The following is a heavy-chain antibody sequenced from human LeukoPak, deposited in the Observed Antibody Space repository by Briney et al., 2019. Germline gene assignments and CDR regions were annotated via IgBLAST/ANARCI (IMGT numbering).Heavy chain of an antibody. J-gene: IGHJ6*02. CDR1: VGSTSSGNW. CDR3: ATPPILRGEGGEHYKYGMDF. CDR2: IYHNGSS. Sequence: PSETLSLTCAVSVGSTSSGNWWSWVRQSPGKGLEWIGEIYHNGSSKNYPSLKRRGTILAETFTNNFSLKLTSVPAAETAAYFCATPPILRGEGGEHYKYGMDFWGQGTTVIVSS. D-gene: IGHD2-21*01. V-gene: IGHV4-4*02.